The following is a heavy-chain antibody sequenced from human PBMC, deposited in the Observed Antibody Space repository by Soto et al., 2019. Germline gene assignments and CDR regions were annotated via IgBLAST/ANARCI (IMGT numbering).Heavy chain of an antibody. CDR3: ARDRLTDGMDV. Sequence: PSDTLSLTGTVSGGSISSGDYYWSWSRQPPGKGLEWIGYIYYSGSTYYNPSLTSRVTISVDTSKNQFSLKLSSVTAADTAVYYCARDRLTDGMDVWGQGTTVTVSS. CDR1: GGSISSGDYY. V-gene: IGHV4-30-4*02. J-gene: IGHJ6*02. D-gene: IGHD6-25*01. CDR2: IYYSGST.